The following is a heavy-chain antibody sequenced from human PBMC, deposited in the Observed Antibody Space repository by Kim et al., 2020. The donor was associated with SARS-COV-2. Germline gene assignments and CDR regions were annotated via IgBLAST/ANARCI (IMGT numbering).Heavy chain of an antibody. CDR3: ARLRLYYDFWSRYYFDY. V-gene: IGHV4-39*01. J-gene: IGHJ4*02. CDR2: IYYSGST. Sequence: SETLSLTCTVSGGSISSSSYYWGWIRQPPGKGLEWIGSIYYSGSTYYNPSLKSRVTISVDTSKNQFSLKLSSVTAADTAVYYCARLRLYYDFWSRYYFDYWGQGTLVTVSS. CDR1: GGSISSSSYY. D-gene: IGHD3-3*01.